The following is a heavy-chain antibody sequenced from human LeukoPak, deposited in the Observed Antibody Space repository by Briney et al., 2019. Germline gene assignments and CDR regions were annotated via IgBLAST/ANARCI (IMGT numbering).Heavy chain of an antibody. CDR3: ARDKGMDDFFDM. CDR2: INTYNFKT. Sequence: AAVTVSCMASGYTFNDYAIAWVRPAPGQGLAWVGWINTYNFKTNTPQKFLGRVTMTTDTFSSTAYMELASLTSDDTAVYYWARDKGMDDFFDMGGQRTRVIVSS. D-gene: IGHD3-3*01. V-gene: IGHV1-18*04. CDR1: GYTFNDYA. J-gene: IGHJ3*02.